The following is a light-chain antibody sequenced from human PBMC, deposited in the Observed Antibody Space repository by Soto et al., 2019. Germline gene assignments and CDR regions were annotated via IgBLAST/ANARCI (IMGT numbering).Light chain of an antibody. CDR2: AAS. J-gene: IGKJ1*01. V-gene: IGKV1-6*01. Sequence: IQMTQSPSSLSASVGDRVTITCRASQGIRDELGWYQQKAGKAPNLLISAASRLQSGVPSRFSGKGSGTDFTLTISSLQPEDFATYYCLQDYDYPRTFGQGTKVDIK. CDR1: QGIRDE. CDR3: LQDYDYPRT.